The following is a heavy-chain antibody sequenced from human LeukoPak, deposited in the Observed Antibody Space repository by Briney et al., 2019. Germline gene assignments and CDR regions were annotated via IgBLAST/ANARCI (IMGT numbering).Heavy chain of an antibody. J-gene: IGHJ6*03. CDR1: GFTFCTYG. CDR3: AKDGRDGYNFDYFYYYMDV. Sequence: GGSLRLSXATSGFTFCTYGMHWVRQAPGKGLEWVAVIWYDGNNKYYGDSVKGRFTISRDSSRNTLYLQMNSLRDEDTAVYYCAKDGRDGYNFDYFYYYMDVWGKGTTVTVSS. CDR2: IWYDGNNK. V-gene: IGHV3-33*06. D-gene: IGHD5-24*01.